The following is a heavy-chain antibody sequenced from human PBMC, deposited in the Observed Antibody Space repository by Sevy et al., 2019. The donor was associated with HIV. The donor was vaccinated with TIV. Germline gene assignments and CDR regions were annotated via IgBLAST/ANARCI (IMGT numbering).Heavy chain of an antibody. V-gene: IGHV2-5*02. D-gene: IGHD1-26*01. Sequence: SGPTLVKPTQTLTLTCTVSGFSLSTSGVGVGWIRQPPGKALEWLALMYWDGDERYSPSLRSRLAITKDTSKDQVVLIMINMDRVDTGTYYCAHKDSYNSGPSGFYFDHWGQGTLVTVSS. J-gene: IGHJ4*02. CDR1: GFSLSTSGVG. CDR2: MYWDGDE. CDR3: AHKDSYNSGPSGFYFDH.